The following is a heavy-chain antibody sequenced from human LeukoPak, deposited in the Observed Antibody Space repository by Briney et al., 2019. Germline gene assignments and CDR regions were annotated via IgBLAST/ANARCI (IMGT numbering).Heavy chain of an antibody. CDR3: ARESPAEWFGEYDY. D-gene: IGHD3-10*01. CDR2: ISSSSSYI. Sequence: GGSLRLSCAASGFTFSSHWMSWVRQAPGKGLEWVSSISSSSSYIYYADSVKGRFTISRDNAKNSLYLQMNSLRAEDTAVYYCARESPAEWFGEYDYWGQGTLVTVSS. V-gene: IGHV3-21*01. J-gene: IGHJ4*02. CDR1: GFTFSSHW.